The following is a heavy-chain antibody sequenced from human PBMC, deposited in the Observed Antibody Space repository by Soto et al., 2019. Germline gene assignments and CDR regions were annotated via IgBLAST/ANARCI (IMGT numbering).Heavy chain of an antibody. V-gene: IGHV1-46*01. CDR1: GYTFTSYY. CDR2: INPSGGST. J-gene: IGHJ6*02. D-gene: IGHD6-13*01. Sequence: ASVKVSCKASGYTFTSYYMHWVRQAPGQGLEWMGIINPSGGSTSYAQKFQGRVTMTRDTSTSTVYMELSSLRSEDTAVYYCAREFSPQVVNSSSRTYYGMDVWGQGTTVTVSS. CDR3: AREFSPQVVNSSSRTYYGMDV.